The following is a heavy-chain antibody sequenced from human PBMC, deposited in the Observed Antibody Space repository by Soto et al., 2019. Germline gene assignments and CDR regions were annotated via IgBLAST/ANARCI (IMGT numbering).Heavy chain of an antibody. D-gene: IGHD4-17*01. CDR3: ATLSRAVTTTHY. CDR1: GGSISNNTYY. CDR2: IYYSGST. Sequence: PSETLSLTCTVSGGSISNNTYYWGWIRQPPGKGLEWIGSIYYSGSTYYNPSLKSRVTISVDTSKNQFSLKLSSVTAADTAVYYCATLSRAVTTTHYWGQGTLVTVSS. J-gene: IGHJ4*02. V-gene: IGHV4-39*01.